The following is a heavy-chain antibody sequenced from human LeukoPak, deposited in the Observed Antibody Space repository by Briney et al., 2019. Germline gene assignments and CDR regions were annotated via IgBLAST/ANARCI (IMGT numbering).Heavy chain of an antibody. Sequence: PGGSLRLSCAASGFTFSSYAMSWIRQPPGKGLEWIGSIYYSGSTYYNPSLKSRVTISVDTSKNQFSLKLSSVTAADTAVYYCARLSGSSWSYYYFDYWGQGTLVTVSS. J-gene: IGHJ4*02. CDR3: ARLSGSSWSYYYFDY. CDR1: GFTFSSYA. D-gene: IGHD6-13*01. V-gene: IGHV4-39*01. CDR2: IYYSGST.